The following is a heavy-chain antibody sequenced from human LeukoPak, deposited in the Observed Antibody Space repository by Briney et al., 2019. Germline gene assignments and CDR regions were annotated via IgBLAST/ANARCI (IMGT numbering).Heavy chain of an antibody. V-gene: IGHV4-59*01. CDR2: IYYSGST. D-gene: IGHD5-18*01. CDR3: ARRIGYVPPHNWFDP. J-gene: IGHJ5*02. Sequence: SETLSLTCTVSGGSISSYYWSWIRQPPGKGLEWIGYIYYSGSTNYNPSLKSRVTISVDTSKNQFSLKLSSVTAADTAVYYCARRIGYVPPHNWFDPWGQGTLVTVSS. CDR1: GGSISSYY.